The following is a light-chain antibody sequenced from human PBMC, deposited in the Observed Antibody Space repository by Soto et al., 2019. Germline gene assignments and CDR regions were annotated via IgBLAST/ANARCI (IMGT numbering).Light chain of an antibody. CDR3: HQTYSTLSIT. Sequence: DIQMTQSPSSLSASVGDRVTITCRASESIARHLNWYQQKPGKAPKLLIYAASSLQNGVPSTFRGGGSGTDFTLTISNLQPEAFATYYCHQTYSTLSITFGQGTRLEMK. V-gene: IGKV1-39*01. CDR1: ESIARH. CDR2: AAS. J-gene: IGKJ5*01.